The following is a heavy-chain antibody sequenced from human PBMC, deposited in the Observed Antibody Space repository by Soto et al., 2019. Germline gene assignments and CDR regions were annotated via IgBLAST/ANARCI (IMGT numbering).Heavy chain of an antibody. J-gene: IGHJ4*02. Sequence: QVQLVQSGAEVKKPGSSVKVSCKASGGTFSSYAISWVRQAPGQGLEWMGGIIPIFGTANYAQKFQGRVTITADESTSTAYMELSSLRSEDTAVYYCARDLPYSSSSLSGGEQNDYWGQGTLVTVSS. V-gene: IGHV1-69*12. CDR1: GGTFSSYA. CDR3: ARDLPYSSSSLSGGEQNDY. D-gene: IGHD6-6*01. CDR2: IIPIFGTA.